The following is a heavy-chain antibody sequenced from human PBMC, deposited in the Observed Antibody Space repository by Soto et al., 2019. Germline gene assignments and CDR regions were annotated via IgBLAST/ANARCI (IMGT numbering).Heavy chain of an antibody. CDR3: AKDPNYYDSSGYYYGFAGFDP. Sequence: GGSLRLSCAASGFTFSSYAMSWVRQAPGKGLEWVSAISGSGGSTYYADSVKGRFTISRDNSKNTLYLQMNSLRAEDTAVYYCAKDPNYYDSSGYYYGFAGFDPWGQGTLVTVSS. CDR2: ISGSGGST. D-gene: IGHD3-22*01. V-gene: IGHV3-23*01. J-gene: IGHJ5*02. CDR1: GFTFSSYA.